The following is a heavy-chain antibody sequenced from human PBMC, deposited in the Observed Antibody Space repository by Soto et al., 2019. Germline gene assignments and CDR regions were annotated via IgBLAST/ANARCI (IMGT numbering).Heavy chain of an antibody. V-gene: IGHV4-30-2*01. J-gene: IGHJ5*02. D-gene: IGHD2-8*01. CDR3: TRGVLA. Sequence: QVQLQESGSRLVRPSQPLSLTCSVSGGSVSSGGYSWSWIRQAPGKGLAWIGFISPSGRPAYNPSLKSRVIISVDTAKNQISLELSSVTAADTGVYYCTRGVLAWGPGTLVTVSS. CDR2: ISPSGRP. CDR1: GGSVSSGGYS.